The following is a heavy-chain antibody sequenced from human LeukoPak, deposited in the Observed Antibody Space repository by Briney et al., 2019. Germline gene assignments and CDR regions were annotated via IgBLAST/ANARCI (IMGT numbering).Heavy chain of an antibody. CDR1: GYTLTELS. CDR2: INPNSGGT. D-gene: IGHD1-14*01. J-gene: IGHJ4*02. CDR3: ARAPYLHNDLDY. V-gene: IGHV1-2*02. Sequence: ASVKVSCKVSGYTLTELSMHWVRQAPGQGLEWMGWINPNSGGTNYAQKFQGRVTMTRDTSINTAYMELSRLNSGDTAVYYCARAPYLHNDLDYWGQGTLVTVSS.